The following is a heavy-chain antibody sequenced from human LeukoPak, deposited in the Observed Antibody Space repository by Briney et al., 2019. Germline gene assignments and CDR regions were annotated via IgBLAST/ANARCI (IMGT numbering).Heavy chain of an antibody. Sequence: GESLKISCKGSGYSFTSYWIGWVRQMPGRGLEWMGIIYPGDSDTRYSPSFQGQVTISADKSISTAYLQWSSLKASDTAMYYCARGASGSYYSLFFIFGYWGQGTLGTVSS. V-gene: IGHV5-51*01. J-gene: IGHJ4*02. D-gene: IGHD3-10*01. CDR1: GYSFTSYW. CDR3: ARGASGSYYSLFFIFGY. CDR2: IYPGDSDT.